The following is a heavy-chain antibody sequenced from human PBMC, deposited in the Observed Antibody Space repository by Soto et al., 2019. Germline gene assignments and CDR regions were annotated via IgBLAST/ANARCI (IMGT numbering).Heavy chain of an antibody. Sequence: SETLSLTCTVSGGSISSGENFWNWIRQSPGKGLEWIGYIHHSGSTYYNPSLKSRLTISVDTSKNQISLKLNSVTAADTAVYYCARDTGTYPYYFDYWGQGTLVTV. V-gene: IGHV4-30-4*01. CDR1: GGSISSGENF. CDR3: ARDTGTYPYYFDY. CDR2: IHHSGST. J-gene: IGHJ4*02. D-gene: IGHD1-26*01.